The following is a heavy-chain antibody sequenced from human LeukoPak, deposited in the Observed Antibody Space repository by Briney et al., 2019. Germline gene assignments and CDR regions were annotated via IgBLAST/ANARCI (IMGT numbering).Heavy chain of an antibody. CDR2: INHSGST. V-gene: IGHV4-34*01. D-gene: IGHD3-10*01. J-gene: IGHJ4*02. CDR3: ARQGWFGEFDY. Sequence: SETLSLTCAVYGGSFSGYYWSWIRQPPGKGLEWIGEINHSGSTNYNPSLKSRVTISVDTSKNQFSLKLSPVTAADTAVYYCARQGWFGEFDYWGQGTLVTVSS. CDR1: GGSFSGYY.